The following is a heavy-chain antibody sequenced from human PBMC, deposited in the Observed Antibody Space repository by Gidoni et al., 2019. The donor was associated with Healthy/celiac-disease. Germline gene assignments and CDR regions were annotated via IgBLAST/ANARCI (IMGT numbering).Heavy chain of an antibody. CDR3: ARDQGLETTSSNWFDP. D-gene: IGHD1-1*01. V-gene: IGHV4-4*02. CDR2: IYHSGST. J-gene: IGHJ5*02. Sequence: VSGGSISSSNWWSWVRQPPGKGLEWIGEIYHSGSTNYNPSLKSRVTISVDKSKNQFSLKLSSVTAADTAVYYCARDQGLETTSSNWFDPWGQGTLVTVSS. CDR1: GGSISSSNW.